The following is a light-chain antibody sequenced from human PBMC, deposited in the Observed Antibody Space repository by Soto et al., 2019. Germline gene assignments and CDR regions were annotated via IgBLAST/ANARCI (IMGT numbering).Light chain of an antibody. CDR2: EVN. V-gene: IGLV2-8*01. Sequence: QSALTQPPSASGSPGQSVTISCTGTSSDVGGYNYVSWYQQHPGKAPKLIISEVNKRPLGVPDRFSGSKSGNTASLTVSGLQADDEADYYCSSYAGSYTFYVFGTGTKLTVL. J-gene: IGLJ1*01. CDR3: SSYAGSYTFYV. CDR1: SSDVGGYNY.